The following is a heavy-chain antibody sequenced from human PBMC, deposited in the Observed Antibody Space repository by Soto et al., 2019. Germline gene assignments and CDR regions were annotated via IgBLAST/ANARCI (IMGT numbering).Heavy chain of an antibody. CDR3: AXHRFNYYDDTVYYYFDY. Sequence: APVKVSCKASGYSFTSYGISWVRQAPGQGPEWMGWISGHNGNTNHPQSLQGRVTMTTDTSRNTAYMELRSLRSDDTAVYYCAXHRFNYYDDTVYYYFDYWGQGTLVTVSS. J-gene: IGHJ4*02. D-gene: IGHD3-22*01. CDR2: ISGHNGNT. CDR1: GYSFTSYG. V-gene: IGHV1-18*04.